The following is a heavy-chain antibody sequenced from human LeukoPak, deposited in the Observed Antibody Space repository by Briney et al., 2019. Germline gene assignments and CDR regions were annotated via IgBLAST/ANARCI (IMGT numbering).Heavy chain of an antibody. CDR1: GGSISSGSYY. Sequence: SQTLSLTCTVSGGSISSGSYYWSWIRQPAGKGLEWIGRIYTSGTTNYNPSLKSRVTISVDTSKNQFSLKLSSVTAADTAVYYCACSGWYISVNYYYYMDVWGNGTTVTISS. V-gene: IGHV4-61*02. CDR3: ACSGWYISVNYYYYMDV. CDR2: IYTSGTT. D-gene: IGHD6-19*01. J-gene: IGHJ6*03.